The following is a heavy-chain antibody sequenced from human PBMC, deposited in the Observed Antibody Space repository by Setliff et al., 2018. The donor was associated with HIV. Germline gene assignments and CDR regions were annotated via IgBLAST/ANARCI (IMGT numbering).Heavy chain of an antibody. J-gene: IGHJ4*02. V-gene: IGHV4-39*07. CDR3: ARGVAAAGL. CDR2: IFYSGHT. CDR1: GGSIRRSSYY. Sequence: SETLSLTCTVSGGSIRRSSYYWAWIRQPPGKGLEWIGNIFYSGHTFYNPSLRSRVTISVDTSKNQFSLKLSSVTAADTAVYYCARGVAAAGLWGQGTLVTVSS. D-gene: IGHD6-13*01.